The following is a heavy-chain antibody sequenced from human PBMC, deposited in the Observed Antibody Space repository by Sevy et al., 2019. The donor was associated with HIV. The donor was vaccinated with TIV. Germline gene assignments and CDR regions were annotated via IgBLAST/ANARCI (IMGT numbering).Heavy chain of an antibody. CDR2: ISYDGNNR. V-gene: IGHV3-30*04. D-gene: IGHD2-8*01. Sequence: GGSLRLSCVASGFTFPIYSVVWVRRAPSKGLEWLTLISYDGNNRYYADSVKGRFTISRDNSNNILYLQMTSLRVEDTALYFCARVAVEYCTNDCYHRFDHWGLGTLVTVSS. J-gene: IGHJ4*02. CDR1: GFTFPIYS. CDR3: ARVAVEYCTNDCYHRFDH.